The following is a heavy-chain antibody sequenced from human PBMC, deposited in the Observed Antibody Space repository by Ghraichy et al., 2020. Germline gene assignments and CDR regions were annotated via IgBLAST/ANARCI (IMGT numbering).Heavy chain of an antibody. J-gene: IGHJ1*01. CDR3: VGSSGWPGH. CDR1: GFTFSSSW. D-gene: IGHD6-19*01. CDR2: ITSDGSST. Sequence: GGSLRLSCVASGFTFSSSWMHWVRQAPGKGLVWVSRITSDGSSTTYADSVKCRFTVSRDNAKNTLYLQMNSLRAEDTAVYYCVGSSGWPGHWGQGTLVTVSS. V-gene: IGHV3-74*01.